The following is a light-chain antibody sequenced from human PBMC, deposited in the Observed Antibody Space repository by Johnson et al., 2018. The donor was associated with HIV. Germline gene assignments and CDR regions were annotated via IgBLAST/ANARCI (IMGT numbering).Light chain of an antibody. CDR1: SSNIGDNY. CDR2: DNN. CDR3: GTWDSSLSAYV. J-gene: IGLJ1*01. Sequence: QLVLTQPPSVSAATGQKVTISCSGSSSNIGDNYVSWYQQLPGTAPKLLIYDNNKRPSGIPDRFSGSKSGTSATLGITGLQTGDEADYYCGTWDSSLSAYVFGTGTKVTV. V-gene: IGLV1-51*01.